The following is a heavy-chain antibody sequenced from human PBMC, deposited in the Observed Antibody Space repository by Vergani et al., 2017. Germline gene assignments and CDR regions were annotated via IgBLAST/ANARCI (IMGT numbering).Heavy chain of an antibody. CDR2: INTNTGNP. J-gene: IGHJ5*02. Sequence: QVQLVQSRSELKKPGASVKVSCKASGYTFTSYAMNWVRQAPGQGLEWMGWINTNTGNPTYAQGFTGRFVFSLDTSVSTAYLQISSLKAEDTAVYYCARGSPSAFLPYCSSTSCYYNWFDPWGQGTLVTVSS. D-gene: IGHD2-2*01. V-gene: IGHV7-4-1*02. CDR3: ARGSPSAFLPYCSSTSCYYNWFDP. CDR1: GYTFTSYA.